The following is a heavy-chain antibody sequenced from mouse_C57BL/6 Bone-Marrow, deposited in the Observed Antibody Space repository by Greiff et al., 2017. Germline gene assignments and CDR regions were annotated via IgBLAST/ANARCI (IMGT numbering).Heavy chain of an antibody. CDR3: ARSGLRRFAY. CDR1: GYTFTSYG. V-gene: IGHV1-81*01. D-gene: IGHD1-1*01. J-gene: IGHJ3*01. Sequence: QVQLQQSGAELARPGASVKLSCKASGYTFTSYGISWVKQRPGQGLEWIGEIYPRSGNTYYNEKFKGKATLTADKSSSTAYMELRSLTSEDSAVYFCARSGLRRFAYWGQGTLVTVSA. CDR2: IYPRSGNT.